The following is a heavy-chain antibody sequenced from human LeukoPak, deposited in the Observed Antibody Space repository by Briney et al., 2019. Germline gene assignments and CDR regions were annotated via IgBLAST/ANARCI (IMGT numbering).Heavy chain of an antibody. CDR2: ISYDGSNK. CDR1: GFTFSSYA. Sequence: GGSLRLSCAASGFTFSSYAMHWVRQAPGKGLEWVGGISYDGSNKYYADSVKGRFTISRDNSKNTLYLQMNSLRAEDTAVYYCARIPYSSRLTFDIWGQGTMVTVSS. J-gene: IGHJ3*02. D-gene: IGHD6-19*01. CDR3: ARIPYSSRLTFDI. V-gene: IGHV3-30-3*01.